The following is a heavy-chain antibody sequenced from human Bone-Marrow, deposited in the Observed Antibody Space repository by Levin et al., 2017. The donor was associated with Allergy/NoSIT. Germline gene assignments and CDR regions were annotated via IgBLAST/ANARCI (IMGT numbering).Heavy chain of an antibody. D-gene: IGHD6-19*01. CDR1: GFNFDDYG. J-gene: IGHJ4*02. Sequence: GGSLRLSCAASGFNFDDYGVSWVRQAPGKGPEWVCGIHWSGGSTSYADSVRGRFTISRDNAKNSLYLQMNSLGAEDTALYHCVREGPRIAVPGSFDYWGQGTLVTVSS. CDR3: VREGPRIAVPGSFDY. V-gene: IGHV3-20*01. CDR2: IHWSGGST.